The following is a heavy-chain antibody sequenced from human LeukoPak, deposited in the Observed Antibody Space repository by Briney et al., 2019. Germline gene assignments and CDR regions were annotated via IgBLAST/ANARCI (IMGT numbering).Heavy chain of an antibody. Sequence: ASVKVSCKASGYTFTSYDINWVRQATGQGLEWMGWMNPNSGNTGYAQKFQGRVTMTRNTSISTAYMELSSLRSEDTAVYYCARASPVRGKPFDYWGQGTLVTVSS. D-gene: IGHD3-10*01. CDR2: MNPNSGNT. CDR3: ARASPVRGKPFDY. J-gene: IGHJ4*02. V-gene: IGHV1-8*01. CDR1: GYTFTSYD.